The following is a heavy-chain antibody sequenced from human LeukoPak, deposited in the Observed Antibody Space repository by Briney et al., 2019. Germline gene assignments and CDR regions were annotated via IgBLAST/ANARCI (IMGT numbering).Heavy chain of an antibody. J-gene: IGHJ4*02. V-gene: IGHV4-39*07. CDR1: GGSISSSSYY. Sequence: PSETLSLTCTVSGGSISSSSYYWGWIRQPPGKGLEWIGSIYYSGSTYYNPSLESRVTISVDTSKNQFSLKLSSVTAADTAVYYCARDYYDSSGYYPGPFDYWGQGTLVTVSS. CDR2: IYYSGST. CDR3: ARDYYDSSGYYPGPFDY. D-gene: IGHD3-22*01.